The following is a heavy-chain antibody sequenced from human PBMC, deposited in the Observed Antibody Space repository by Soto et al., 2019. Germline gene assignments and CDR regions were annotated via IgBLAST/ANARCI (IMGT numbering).Heavy chain of an antibody. J-gene: IGHJ6*02. CDR1: GFTFSSYE. Sequence: GGSLRLSCAASGFTFSSYEMNWVRQAPGKGLEWVSYISSSGSTIYYADSVKGRFTISRDNAKNSLYLQMNSLRAEDTAVYYCARATTIFGVVILMYVWGQGTTVTVSS. CDR2: ISSSGSTI. CDR3: ARATTIFGVVILMYV. V-gene: IGHV3-48*03. D-gene: IGHD3-3*01.